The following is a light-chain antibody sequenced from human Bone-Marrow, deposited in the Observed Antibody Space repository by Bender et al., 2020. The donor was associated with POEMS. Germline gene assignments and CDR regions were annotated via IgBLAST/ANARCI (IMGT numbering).Light chain of an antibody. Sequence: QSALTQPASVSGSPGQSVTISCTGTINDVGGYNYVSWYQQHPGKAPKLMIYDVINRPSGVSSRFSGSKSGNTASLTISGLRAEDEADYYCSSYTTSDTWVFGGGTKLTVL. J-gene: IGLJ3*02. V-gene: IGLV2-14*03. CDR2: DVI. CDR1: INDVGGYNY. CDR3: SSYTTSDTWV.